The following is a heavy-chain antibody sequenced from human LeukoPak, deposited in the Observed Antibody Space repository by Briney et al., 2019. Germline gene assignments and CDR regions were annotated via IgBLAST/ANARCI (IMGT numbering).Heavy chain of an antibody. J-gene: IGHJ4*02. CDR3: ARGYGDYGKYYFDS. D-gene: IGHD4-17*01. CDR2: ISRGSVLI. V-gene: IGHV3-21*01. Sequence: GGSLRLSCAASGFTFSTYPMNWVRQAPGKGLEWVSSISRGSVLIYYADSVKGRFIISRDNAKNSLYLQMNSLRAEDTAVYYCARGYGDYGKYYFDSWGQGTLVTVSS. CDR1: GFTFSTYP.